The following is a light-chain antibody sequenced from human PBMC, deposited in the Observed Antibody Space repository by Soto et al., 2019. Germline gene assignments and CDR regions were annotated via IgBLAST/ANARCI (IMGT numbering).Light chain of an antibody. CDR3: HQYNTWPLT. CDR2: GAS. V-gene: IGKV3-15*01. CDR1: QSVSSN. J-gene: IGKJ4*01. Sequence: EIVLTQSPATLSVSPGERATLSCRASQSVSSNLAWYQQKPGQAPRLLIYGASTRATGIPARFNGSGSGTEFTLAISSLQSEDFAIYYCHQYNTWPLTFGGGTKVDIK.